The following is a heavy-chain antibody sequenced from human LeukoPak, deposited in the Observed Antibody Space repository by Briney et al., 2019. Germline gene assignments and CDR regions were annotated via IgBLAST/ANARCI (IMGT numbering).Heavy chain of an antibody. D-gene: IGHD3-10*01. CDR1: GGSISSYY. V-gene: IGHV4-59*01. Sequence: PSETLSLTCTVSGGSISSYYWSWVRQPPGKGLEWIGYIYYSGSTNYNPSLTSRVTISVDTSKKQFSRKRSAVAAADTAVYYCAKSNGYGLVDIWGQGTMVTVSS. CDR3: AKSNGYGLVDI. J-gene: IGHJ3*02. CDR2: IYYSGST.